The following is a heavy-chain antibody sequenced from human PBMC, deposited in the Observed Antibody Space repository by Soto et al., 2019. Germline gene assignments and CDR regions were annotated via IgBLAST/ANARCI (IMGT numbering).Heavy chain of an antibody. CDR2: IYYSGST. CDR3: ARGSVEPNAFDI. Sequence: SETLSLTCTVSGGSISSGDYYWSWIRQPPGKGLEWIGYIYYSGSTYYNPSLKSRVTISVDTSKNQFSLKLSSVTAADTAVYYCARGSVEPNAFDIWGQGTMVTVSS. J-gene: IGHJ3*02. V-gene: IGHV4-30-4*01. D-gene: IGHD1-1*01. CDR1: GGSISSGDYY.